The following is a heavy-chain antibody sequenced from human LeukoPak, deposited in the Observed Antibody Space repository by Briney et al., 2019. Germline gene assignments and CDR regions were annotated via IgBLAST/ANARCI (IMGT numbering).Heavy chain of an antibody. V-gene: IGHV1-18*01. CDR3: ARRLYWFDP. CDR1: NYTFTSYG. J-gene: IGHJ5*02. CDR2: ISVNNGNT. Sequence: ASVKVSCKASNYTFTSYGTSWVRQAPGQGLEWMGWISVNNGNTKYAQKFQGRVTMTTDISTTTAYLELRSLTSDDTAIYYCARRLYWFDPWGQGTLVTVSS.